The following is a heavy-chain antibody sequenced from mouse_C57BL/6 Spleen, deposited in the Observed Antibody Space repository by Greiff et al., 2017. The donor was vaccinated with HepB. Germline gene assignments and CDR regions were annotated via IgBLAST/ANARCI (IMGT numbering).Heavy chain of an antibody. Sequence: VQLQQPGAELVRPGSSVKLSCKASGYTFTSYWMDWVKQRPGQGLEWIGNIYPSDSETHYNQKFKDKATLTVDKSSSTAYMQLSSLTSEDSAVYYFARSFIYYEAMDYWGQGTSVTVSS. D-gene: IGHD2-4*01. CDR2: IYPSDSET. CDR1: GYTFTSYW. CDR3: ARSFIYYEAMDY. J-gene: IGHJ4*01. V-gene: IGHV1-61*01.